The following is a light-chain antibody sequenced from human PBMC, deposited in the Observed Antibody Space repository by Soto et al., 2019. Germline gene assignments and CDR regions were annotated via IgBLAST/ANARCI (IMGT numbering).Light chain of an antibody. V-gene: IGLV1-44*01. J-gene: IGLJ3*02. CDR1: SSNIGSHT. CDR2: TNN. CDR3: AAWDDSLNGCWV. Sequence: QSVLTQPPSASGTPGQRVTISCSGSSSNIGSHTVNWFQQLPGTAPKLLIYTNNQRPSGVPDRFSGSKSGTSASLAISRLQSEDEADYFCAAWDDSLNGCWVFGGGTKLTVL.